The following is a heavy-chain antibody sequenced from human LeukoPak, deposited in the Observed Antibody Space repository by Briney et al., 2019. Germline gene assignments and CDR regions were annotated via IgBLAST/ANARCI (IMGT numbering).Heavy chain of an antibody. J-gene: IGHJ4*02. V-gene: IGHV3-23*01. Sequence: GGSLRLSCAASGFTFSSSSMSWGRQAPGKGLEWVSALTGSGGSTYYADSVKGRFTISRDNSKKTLFLQMNSVRAEDTAVYYCAKDLAPAAYWGQGALVTVSS. D-gene: IGHD2-2*01. CDR1: GFTFSSSS. CDR3: AKDLAPAAY. CDR2: LTGSGGST.